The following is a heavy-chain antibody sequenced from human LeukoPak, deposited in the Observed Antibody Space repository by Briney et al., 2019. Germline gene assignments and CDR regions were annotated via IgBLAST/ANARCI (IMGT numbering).Heavy chain of an antibody. CDR2: IYSGGST. CDR3: AREGSGSNTLIFFDY. J-gene: IGHJ4*02. D-gene: IGHD1-26*01. CDR1: GFTVSSNY. Sequence: GSLRLSCAASGFTVSSNYMSWVRQAPGKGLEWVSVIYSGGSTYYADSVKGRFTISRDNSKNTLYLQMNSLRAEDTAVYYCAREGSGSNTLIFFDYWGQGTLVTVSS. V-gene: IGHV3-66*02.